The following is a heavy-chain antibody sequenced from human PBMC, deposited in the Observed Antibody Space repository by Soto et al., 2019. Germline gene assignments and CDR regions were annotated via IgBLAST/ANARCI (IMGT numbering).Heavy chain of an antibody. J-gene: IGHJ5*02. D-gene: IGHD3-16*01. Sequence: ASEKVSCKASGYTFTDYYVHWVRQAPGQGLEWMGWINPNVGGTNYARKFQGRVTMTRDTSISTVYMKLTRLSPDDTAIYYCARGGREVPRIPYDTWGQGTRVTVSS. CDR3: ARGGREVPRIPYDT. V-gene: IGHV1-2*02. CDR1: GYTFTDYY. CDR2: INPNVGGT.